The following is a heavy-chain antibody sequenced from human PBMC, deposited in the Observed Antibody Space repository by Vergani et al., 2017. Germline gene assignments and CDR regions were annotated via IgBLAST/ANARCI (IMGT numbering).Heavy chain of an antibody. Sequence: QVQLQESGPGLVKPSQTLSLTCTVSGASINNDIYYWHWIRQPAGNGLEWIGRIYVSGITDYNSSLQSRVSMSVDTSKNQFSLSLTSVTAADTAVYYCARDNKQLRQRAFDLCVQGTIVTVSS. V-gene: IGHV4-61*02. CDR1: GASINNDIYY. D-gene: IGHD4-23*01. J-gene: IGHJ3*01. CDR2: IYVSGIT. CDR3: ARDNKQLRQRAFDL.